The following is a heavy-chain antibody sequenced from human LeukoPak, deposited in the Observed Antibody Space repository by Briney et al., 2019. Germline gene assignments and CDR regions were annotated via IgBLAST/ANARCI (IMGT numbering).Heavy chain of an antibody. CDR2: ISSSGSTI. CDR1: GFTFSSYE. Sequence: GGSLRLSCAASGFTFSSYEMNWVRQAPGEGLEWVSYISSSGSTIYYADSVKGRFTISRDNAKNSLYLQMNSLRAEDTAVYYCARDRDEMATITGAFDIWGQGTMVTVSS. V-gene: IGHV3-48*03. D-gene: IGHD5-24*01. J-gene: IGHJ3*02. CDR3: ARDRDEMATITGAFDI.